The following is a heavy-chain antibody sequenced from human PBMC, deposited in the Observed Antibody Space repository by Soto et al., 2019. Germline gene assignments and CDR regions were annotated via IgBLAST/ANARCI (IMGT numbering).Heavy chain of an antibody. CDR3: AKDDRYCSSTSCYAGFNY. Sequence: GGSLTLSCAASGFTFSSYAMSWVRQAPGKGLEWVSAISGSGGSTYYADSVKGRFTISRDNSKNTLYLQMNSLRAEDTAVYYCAKDDRYCSSTSCYAGFNYWGQGT. CDR2: ISGSGGST. D-gene: IGHD2-2*01. V-gene: IGHV3-23*01. CDR1: GFTFSSYA. J-gene: IGHJ4*02.